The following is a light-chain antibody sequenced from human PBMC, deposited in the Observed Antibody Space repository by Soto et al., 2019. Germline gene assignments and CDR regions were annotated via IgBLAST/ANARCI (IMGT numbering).Light chain of an antibody. CDR2: DNN. CDR1: NSNIGSNS. Sequence: QLVLTQPPSASGTPGQRVTISCSGSNSNIGSNSVNWYHQLPGTAPKLLIYDNNKRPSGVPGRFSDSKSGTSASLAISGLQSEDEADYYCASWDDSLNGVVFGGGTKLTVL. CDR3: ASWDDSLNGVV. J-gene: IGLJ2*01. V-gene: IGLV1-44*01.